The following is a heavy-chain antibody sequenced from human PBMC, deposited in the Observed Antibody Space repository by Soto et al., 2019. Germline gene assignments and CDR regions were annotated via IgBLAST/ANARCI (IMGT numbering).Heavy chain of an antibody. CDR3: ARTDGGFWFDP. J-gene: IGHJ5*02. Sequence: SETLCLTCTVSGGSISSYYWSWIRQPPGKGLEWVGYIYYSGSTNYNPSLKSRVTISVDTSKNQFCLKLSSVTAADTAVYYCARTDGGFWFDPWGQGTLVTVSS. CDR2: IYYSGST. V-gene: IGHV4-59*01. CDR1: GGSISSYY.